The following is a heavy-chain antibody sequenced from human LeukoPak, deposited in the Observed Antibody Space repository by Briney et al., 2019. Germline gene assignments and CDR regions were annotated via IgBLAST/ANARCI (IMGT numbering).Heavy chain of an antibody. V-gene: IGHV4-59*13. CDR2: IYSTGST. D-gene: IGHD1-26*01. Sequence: SETLSLTCTVSGGSIISYYWTWIRQPPGKGLEWIGDIYSTGSTNYNPYLKRRVTISVDTPKNQFSLKLSSVTAADTAVYFCARVRIGETSYDASDVWGLGTMVTVSS. CDR1: GGSIISYY. J-gene: IGHJ3*01. CDR3: ARVRIGETSYDASDV.